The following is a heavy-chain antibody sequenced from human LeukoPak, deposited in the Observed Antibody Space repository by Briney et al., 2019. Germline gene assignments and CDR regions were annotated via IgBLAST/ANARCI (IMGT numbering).Heavy chain of an antibody. CDR3: ARGTSSRGTWYFDL. Sequence: SVKVSCKASGGTFSSYAISWVRQAPGQGLEWMGRIIPIFGIANYAQKFQGRVTITADKSTSTAYMELSSLRSEDTAVYYCARGTSSRGTWYFDLWGRGTLVTVSS. V-gene: IGHV1-69*04. CDR1: GGTFSSYA. D-gene: IGHD6-13*01. J-gene: IGHJ2*01. CDR2: IIPIFGIA.